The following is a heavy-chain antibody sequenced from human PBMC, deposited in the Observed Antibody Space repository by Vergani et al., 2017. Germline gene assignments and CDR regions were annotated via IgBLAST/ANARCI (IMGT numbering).Heavy chain of an antibody. CDR2: IWYDGSNK. CDR3: ARDRGGSYSGLDY. J-gene: IGHJ4*02. V-gene: IGHV3-33*01. CDR1: GFTFSTYG. Sequence: QVQLVESGGGVVQPGRSLRLSCAASGFTFSTYGMHWVRQAPGKGLEWVAVIWYDGSNKYYADSVKGQFTISRDNSKNTLYLEMHSLRAEDTAVYYGARDRGGSYSGLDYWGQGILVTVSS. D-gene: IGHD1-26*01.